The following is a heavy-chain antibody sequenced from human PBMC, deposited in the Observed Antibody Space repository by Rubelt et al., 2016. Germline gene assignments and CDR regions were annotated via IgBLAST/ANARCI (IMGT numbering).Heavy chain of an antibody. CDR3: ATEDGHY. CDR1: GYTFTGYY. J-gene: IGHJ4*02. Sequence: QVQLVQSGAEVKKPGASVKVSCKASGYTFTGYYIHWVRQAPGQGLEWMGWINPNSGGTNYGQKFQGRVTRTRDTSIRTAYMELSRLRSDDTAVYYCATEDGHYWGQGTLVTVSS. CDR2: INPNSGGT. V-gene: IGHV1-2*02. D-gene: IGHD5-24*01.